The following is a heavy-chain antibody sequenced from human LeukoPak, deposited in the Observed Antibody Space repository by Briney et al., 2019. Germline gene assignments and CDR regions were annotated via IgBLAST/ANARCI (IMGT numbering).Heavy chain of an antibody. CDR3: AKGSRAGYCSGGSCYPYGMDV. V-gene: IGHV3-23*01. CDR2: ISGSGGST. Sequence: GGSLRLSCAASGFTFSSYAMSWVRQAPGKGLEWVSAISGSGGSTYYADSVKGRFTISRDNSKNTLYLQMNSLRAEDTAVYYCAKGSRAGYCSGGSCYPYGMDVWGQGTMVTVSS. CDR1: GFTFSSYA. J-gene: IGHJ6*02. D-gene: IGHD2-15*01.